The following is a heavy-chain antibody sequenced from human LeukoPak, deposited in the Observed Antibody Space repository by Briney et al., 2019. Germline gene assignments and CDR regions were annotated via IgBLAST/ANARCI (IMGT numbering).Heavy chain of an antibody. CDR3: ARAPLVVVAATSFDY. V-gene: IGHV4-38-2*01. CDR1: GYSISSGYY. J-gene: IGHJ4*02. Sequence: SETLSLTCAVSGYSISSGYYWGWIRQPPGKGLEWIGSIYHSGSTYYNPSLKSRVTISVDTSKNQFSLKLSSVTAADTAVYYCARAPLVVVAATSFDYWGQGTLVTVSS. CDR2: IYHSGST. D-gene: IGHD2-15*01.